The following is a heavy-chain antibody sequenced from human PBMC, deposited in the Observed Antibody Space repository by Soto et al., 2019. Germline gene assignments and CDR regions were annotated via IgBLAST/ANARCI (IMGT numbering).Heavy chain of an antibody. D-gene: IGHD3-22*01. CDR2: ISAHNGNT. V-gene: IGHV1-18*01. J-gene: IGHJ3*01. Sequence: ASVKVSCKASGYTFTTSGMSWVRQAPGQGLEWMGWISAHNGNTNYAQKYRGRITITTDTSTSTAYMELRSLRSDDTTVYYCAREASGASGFSYVGDAFDVWGQGTMVTVSS. CDR1: GYTFTTSG. CDR3: AREASGASGFSYVGDAFDV.